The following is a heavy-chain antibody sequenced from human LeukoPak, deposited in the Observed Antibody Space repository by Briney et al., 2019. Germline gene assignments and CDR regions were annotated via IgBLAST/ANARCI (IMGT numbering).Heavy chain of an antibody. D-gene: IGHD4-23*01. V-gene: IGHV3-21*01. CDR2: ISSSGTYI. J-gene: IGHJ4*02. CDR1: GLTFITYR. CDR3: ARNGGNSDFDY. Sequence: GGSLRLSCAAAGLTFITYRINWVRQAPGKGLEWVSFISSSGTYIYYADSMKGRFTISRDNAKNSLYLQMNSLRAEDTAVYYCARNGGNSDFDYWGQGTLVTVSS.